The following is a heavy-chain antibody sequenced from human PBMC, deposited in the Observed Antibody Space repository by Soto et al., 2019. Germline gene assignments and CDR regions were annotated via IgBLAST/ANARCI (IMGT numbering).Heavy chain of an antibody. D-gene: IGHD6-19*01. CDR2: TYYRSKWSN. CDR3: ARSPYTGIAVAGGFDY. J-gene: IGHJ4*02. Sequence: SQTLSLTCAISGGSVSRTGAAWNWIRQSPSRGLEWLGRTYYRSKWSNDYAPSVKSRITINPDTSKNQFSLQLNSVTPEDTAVYYCARSPYTGIAVAGGFDYWGQGTLVTVSS. CDR1: GGSVSRTGAA. V-gene: IGHV6-1*01.